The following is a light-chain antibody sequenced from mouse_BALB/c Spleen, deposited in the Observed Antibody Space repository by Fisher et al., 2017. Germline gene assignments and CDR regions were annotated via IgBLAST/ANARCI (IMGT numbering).Light chain of an antibody. J-gene: IGKJ5*01. CDR3: QQRSSYPPT. V-gene: IGKV4-90*01. CDR1: SSVSY. CDR2: GIS. Sequence: DIVLTQSPAIIAASPGEKVTITCSASSSVSYMNWYQQKPGSSPKIWIYGISNLASGVPARFSGSGSGTSFSLTISRMEAEDAATYYCQQRSSYPPTFGARTKLELK.